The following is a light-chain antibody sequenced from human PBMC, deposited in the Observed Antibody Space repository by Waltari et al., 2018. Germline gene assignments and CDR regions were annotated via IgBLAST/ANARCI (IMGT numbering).Light chain of an antibody. CDR2: ASS. CDR3: QQSYSTSWT. J-gene: IGKJ1*01. Sequence: DIQMTQSTSSLSASVADRVTINCRASQSISSYLKWYQQKPGKAPKLLIYASSIFQSGVPSRFSGSGSGTDFTLTISSLQPEDFATYYCQQSYSTSWTFGQGTKVEIK. CDR1: QSISSY. V-gene: IGKV1-39*01.